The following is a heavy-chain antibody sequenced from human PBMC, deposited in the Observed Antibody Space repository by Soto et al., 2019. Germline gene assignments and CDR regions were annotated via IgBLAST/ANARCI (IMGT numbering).Heavy chain of an antibody. CDR3: AAGGSGYYAN. J-gene: IGHJ4*02. Sequence: EVQLVESGGDLVQPGGSLRLFCAASGFTFSTYWMYWVRQAPGKGLLWVSRIKTDGTYATYADSVKGRFTISRDNAKNTLYLQMNSLRVEDAAVYYCAAGGSGYYANWGQGTLVTVSS. CDR2: IKTDGTYA. CDR1: GFTFSTYW. D-gene: IGHD3-22*01. V-gene: IGHV3-74*01.